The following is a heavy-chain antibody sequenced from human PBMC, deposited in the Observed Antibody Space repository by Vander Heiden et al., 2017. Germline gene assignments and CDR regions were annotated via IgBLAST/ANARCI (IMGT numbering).Heavy chain of an antibody. Sequence: QVQLQESGPGLVTPSETLSLTCVVSGYSITSGLYWGWIRQPPGKGLEWIGSVYHSGSTYYNPSLESRLITSMDASKNQFSLKLTSVTAADTAMYYCARAGIVGARRFFDIWGQGTMVTVSS. D-gene: IGHD1-26*01. J-gene: IGHJ3*02. CDR3: ARAGIVGARRFFDI. V-gene: IGHV4-38-2*01. CDR1: GYSITSGLY. CDR2: VYHSGST.